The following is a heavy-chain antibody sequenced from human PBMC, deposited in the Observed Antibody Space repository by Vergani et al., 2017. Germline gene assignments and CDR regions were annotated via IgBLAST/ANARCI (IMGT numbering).Heavy chain of an antibody. J-gene: IGHJ2*01. Sequence: QVQLQESGPGLVKPSETLSLTCTVSGDSVISTDYHWGWIRQPPGKGLEWIGSMDYSGSTYYNPSLESRISISFETPKNQFSLRRTSVTAADTAVYYGASKRGAWRAAYCHAYDGWGRGTLVGVSS. D-gene: IGHD2-15*01. CDR3: ASKRGAWRAAYCHAYDG. CDR2: MDYSGST. CDR1: GDSVISTDYH. V-gene: IGHV4-39*01.